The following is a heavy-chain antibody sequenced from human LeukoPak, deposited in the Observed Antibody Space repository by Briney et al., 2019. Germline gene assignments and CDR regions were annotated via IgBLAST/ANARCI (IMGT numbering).Heavy chain of an antibody. V-gene: IGHV1-2*02. Sequence: ASVKVSCKASGYTFTGYYMHWVRQAPGQGLEWMGWINPNSGGTNYAQKFQGRVTMTRDTSISTAYMELSRLRSDDTAVYYCATPFNILGGSYFDYWGQGTLATVSS. D-gene: IGHD3-16*01. CDR1: GYTFTGYY. J-gene: IGHJ4*02. CDR2: INPNSGGT. CDR3: ATPFNILGGSYFDY.